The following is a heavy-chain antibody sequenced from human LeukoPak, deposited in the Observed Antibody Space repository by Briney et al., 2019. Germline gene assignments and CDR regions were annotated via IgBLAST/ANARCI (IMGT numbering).Heavy chain of an antibody. CDR3: ARAGGVKAAALDLDY. V-gene: IGHV4-59*01. CDR2: IYYSGST. D-gene: IGHD6-25*01. J-gene: IGHJ4*02. Sequence: SETLSLTCTVSGGSISSYYWSWIRQPPGKGLEWIGYIYYSGSTNYNPSLKSRVTISVDTSKNQFSLKLTSVTTADTAVYYCARAGGVKAAALDLDYWGQGTLVTVSS. CDR1: GGSISSYY.